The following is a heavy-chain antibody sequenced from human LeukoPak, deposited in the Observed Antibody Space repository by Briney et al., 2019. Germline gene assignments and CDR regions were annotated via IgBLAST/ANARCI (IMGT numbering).Heavy chain of an antibody. CDR1: GYTFTNYD. D-gene: IGHD4-17*01. V-gene: IGHV1-8*01. Sequence: ASVKVSCKASGYTFTNYDINWVRQTTGQGLQWIGWINPNSGDLGYAQELQGRVTTTRDTSISTAYMELSSLTSEDTALYFCARFSPDENHGDYAFDYWGQGTPVTVSS. CDR3: ARFSPDENHGDYAFDY. CDR2: INPNSGDL. J-gene: IGHJ4*02.